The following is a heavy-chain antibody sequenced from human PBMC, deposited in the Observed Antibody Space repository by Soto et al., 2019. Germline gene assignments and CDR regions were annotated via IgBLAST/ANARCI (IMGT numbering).Heavy chain of an antibody. Sequence: QVQLVQSGAEVKKPGSSVKVSCKASGGTFSSYAISWVRQAPGQGLEWMGGIIPIFGTANYAQKFQGRVTITADESPSTAYRELSSRRSEDTAVYYCARGGRDGYKPHFHYYSGMDVWGQGTKVTVSS. J-gene: IGHJ6*02. CDR3: ARGGRDGYKPHFHYYSGMDV. V-gene: IGHV1-69*12. CDR2: IIPIFGTA. D-gene: IGHD5-12*01. CDR1: GGTFSSYA.